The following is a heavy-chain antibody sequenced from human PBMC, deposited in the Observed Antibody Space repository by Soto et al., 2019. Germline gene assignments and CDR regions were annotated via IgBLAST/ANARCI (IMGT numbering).Heavy chain of an antibody. CDR2: VKSKVDGGTI. V-gene: IGHV3-15*07. J-gene: IGHJ4*02. Sequence: GGSLRLSCVASGFTFKGAWMNWVRQAPGKGLEWVGRVKSKVDGGTIDYAAPVKGRFTISRDDSKDTVYLQMNSLKTEDTAVYYCSSAGGTYFSRFDYWGLGILVTVSS. CDR3: SSAGGTYFSRFDY. D-gene: IGHD3-10*01. CDR1: GFTFKGAW.